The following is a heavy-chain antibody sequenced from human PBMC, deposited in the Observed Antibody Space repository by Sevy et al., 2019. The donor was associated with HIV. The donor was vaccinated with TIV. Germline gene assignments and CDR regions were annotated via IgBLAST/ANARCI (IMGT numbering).Heavy chain of an antibody. CDR2: IIPIFGTA. D-gene: IGHD6-6*01. CDR3: ARAGIAARPTYYYYYMDV. J-gene: IGHJ6*03. Sequence: ASVKVSCKASGGTFSSYAISWVRQAPGQGLEWMGGIIPIFGTANYAQKFQGRVTITADKSTSTAYMELSSLRSEDRAVYYCARAGIAARPTYYYYYMDVWGKGTTVTVSS. CDR1: GGTFSSYA. V-gene: IGHV1-69*06.